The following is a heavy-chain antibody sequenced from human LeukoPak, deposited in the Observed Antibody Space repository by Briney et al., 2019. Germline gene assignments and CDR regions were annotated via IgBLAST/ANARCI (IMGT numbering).Heavy chain of an antibody. CDR1: GGTFSSYA. D-gene: IGHD2-2*01. V-gene: IGHV1-69*04. CDR3: ARGWPAANFDY. CDR2: IIPILGIA. J-gene: IGHJ4*02. Sequence: ASVKVSCKASGGTFSSYAISWVRQAPGQGLEWMGRIIPILGIANYAQKFQGRVTITADKSTSTAYMELSSLISEDTAVYYCARGWPAANFDYWGQGTLVTVSS.